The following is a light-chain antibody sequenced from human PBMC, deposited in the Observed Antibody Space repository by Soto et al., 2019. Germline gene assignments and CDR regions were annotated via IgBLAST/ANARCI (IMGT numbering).Light chain of an antibody. Sequence: EIVMTQSPATLSVSPGERATLSCRASQSVSSKLAWYQQKPGQGPRLLIYGASTRATGIPARFSGSGSGTEFTLTNSSLHSEDFAVYYCQHYSTWLWTFGQGTKVEIK. CDR2: GAS. J-gene: IGKJ1*01. CDR1: QSVSSK. CDR3: QHYSTWLWT. V-gene: IGKV3-15*01.